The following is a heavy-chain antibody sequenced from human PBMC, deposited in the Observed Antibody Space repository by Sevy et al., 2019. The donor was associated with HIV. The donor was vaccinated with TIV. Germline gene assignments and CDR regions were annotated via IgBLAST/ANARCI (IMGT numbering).Heavy chain of an antibody. V-gene: IGHV3-7*01. CDR2: INQGGSQE. J-gene: IGHJ1*01. CDR3: ATILPAGVPGEYFQH. CDR1: GLTFSSYW. Sequence: GGSLRLSCAASGLTFSSYWMTWVRQAPGKGLEWVANINQGGSQEYYVDSVKGRFTISRDNAKNSLYLQINSLRAEDTAVYYCATILPAGVPGEYFQHWGQGTLVTVSS. D-gene: IGHD2-2*01.